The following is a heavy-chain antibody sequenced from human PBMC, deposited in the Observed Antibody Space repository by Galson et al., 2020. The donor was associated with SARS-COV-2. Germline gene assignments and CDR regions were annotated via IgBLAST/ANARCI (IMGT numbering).Heavy chain of an antibody. V-gene: IGHV3-15*01. J-gene: IGHJ6*02. CDR2: IKSKTDGGTT. Sequence: GESLKISCAASGFTFSNAWMSWVRQAPGKGLEWVGRIKSKTDGGTTDYAAPVKGRFTISRDDSKNTLYLQMNSLKTEDTAVYYCTTDEVYYGDYEWRGRYYYYGMDVWGQGTTVTVSS. CDR3: TTDEVYYGDYEWRGRYYYYGMDV. D-gene: IGHD4-17*01. CDR1: GFTFSNAW.